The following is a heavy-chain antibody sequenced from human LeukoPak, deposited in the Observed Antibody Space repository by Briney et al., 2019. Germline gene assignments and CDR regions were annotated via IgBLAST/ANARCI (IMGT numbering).Heavy chain of an antibody. D-gene: IGHD6-19*01. Sequence: GGSLRLSCVASGFTFSSYAMHWVGQAPGKGLEWVALISYDGSNKYYADSVKGRFTISRDNSKNTLDLQMNSLRAEDTAVYYCARGGVYSSGSYYLYYFDYWGQGTLVTVSS. V-gene: IGHV3-30-3*01. J-gene: IGHJ4*02. CDR1: GFTFSSYA. CDR2: ISYDGSNK. CDR3: ARGGVYSSGSYYLYYFDY.